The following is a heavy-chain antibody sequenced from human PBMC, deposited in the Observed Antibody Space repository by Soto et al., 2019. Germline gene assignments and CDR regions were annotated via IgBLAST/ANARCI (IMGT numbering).Heavy chain of an antibody. Sequence: GASVKVSCKASGYTFTSYGISWVRQAPGQGLEWMGWISAYNGNTNYAQKLQGRVTMTTDTSTSTAYMELRSLRSDDTAVYYCARDRDIVVVPAATRNYYYYYMDVWGQGTTVTVSS. J-gene: IGHJ6*03. V-gene: IGHV1-18*01. CDR2: ISAYNGNT. CDR3: ARDRDIVVVPAATRNYYYYYMDV. CDR1: GYTFTSYG. D-gene: IGHD2-2*01.